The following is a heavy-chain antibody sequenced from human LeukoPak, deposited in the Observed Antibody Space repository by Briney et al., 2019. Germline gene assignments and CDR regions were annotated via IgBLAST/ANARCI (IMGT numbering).Heavy chain of an antibody. CDR2: IYYSGST. CDR1: GGSISSSSYY. D-gene: IGHD2-21*02. J-gene: IGHJ4*02. Sequence: SETLSLTCTVSGGSISSSSYYWGWIRQPPGKGLEWIGSIYYSGSTYYNPSLKSRVTISVDTSKNQFSLKLSSVTAADTAVYYCARHPQVVTAQYYFDYWGQGTLVTVSS. CDR3: ARHPQVVTAQYYFDY. V-gene: IGHV4-39*01.